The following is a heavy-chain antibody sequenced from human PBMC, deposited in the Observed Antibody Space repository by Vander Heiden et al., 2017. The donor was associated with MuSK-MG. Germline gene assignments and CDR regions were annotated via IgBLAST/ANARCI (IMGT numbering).Heavy chain of an antibody. CDR2: IYPGDSDT. D-gene: IGHD6-25*01. V-gene: IGHV5-51*01. CDR3: AMAATGLQLAEFDY. CDR1: GYSFTSYW. Sequence: VQLVQSGAEVKKPGESLKISCKGSGYSFTSYWIGWVRQMPGKGLEWMWIIYPGDSDTRYSPAVQGQVTISADKSISTAYLQWRRMKASDTAMYYSAMAATGLQLAEFDYWGQGTMVTVSS. J-gene: IGHJ4*02.